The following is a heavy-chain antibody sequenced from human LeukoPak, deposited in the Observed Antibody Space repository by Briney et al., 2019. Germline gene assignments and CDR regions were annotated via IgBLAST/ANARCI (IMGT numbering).Heavy chain of an antibody. J-gene: IGHJ3*02. CDR3: ARRNILTEGEAFDI. D-gene: IGHD1/OR15-1a*01. V-gene: IGHV4-59*08. Sequence: SETLSLTCTVSGGSISNYYRTWIRQPPGKGLEWIGFIHNTRSTNYNPSLNSRVTISVDTSKNQFSLKLNSVTAADTAVYFCARRNILTEGEAFDIWGQGTMVTVSS. CDR2: IHNTRST. CDR1: GGSISNYY.